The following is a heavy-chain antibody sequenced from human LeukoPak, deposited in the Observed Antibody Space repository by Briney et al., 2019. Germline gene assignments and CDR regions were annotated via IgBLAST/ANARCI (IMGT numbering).Heavy chain of an antibody. D-gene: IGHD3-22*01. J-gene: IGHJ4*02. CDR1: GFTFSSYA. Sequence: GGSLRLSCAASGFTFSSYAMHWVRQAPGKGLEWVAGISGSGYNTYYADSVKGRFTISRDNSKNTLYVQVNSLGTEDTAAYYCAKGSYYDSSGSFYFDYWGQGTLVTVSS. V-gene: IGHV3-23*01. CDR3: AKGSYYDSSGSFYFDY. CDR2: ISGSGYNT.